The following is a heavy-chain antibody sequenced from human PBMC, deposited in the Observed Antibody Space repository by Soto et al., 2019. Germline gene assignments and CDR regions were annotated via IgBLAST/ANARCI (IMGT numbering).Heavy chain of an antibody. CDR1: GFTFSSYG. D-gene: IGHD3-22*01. J-gene: IGHJ4*02. Sequence: QVQLVESGGGVVQPGRSLRLSCAASGFTFSSYGMHWVRQAPGKGLEWVAVISYDGSNKYYADSVKGRFTISRDNSKNTLYLQMNSLRAEDTAVYYCAKDLHYYDSSGPFDYWGQGTLVTVSS. CDR3: AKDLHYYDSSGPFDY. CDR2: ISYDGSNK. V-gene: IGHV3-30*18.